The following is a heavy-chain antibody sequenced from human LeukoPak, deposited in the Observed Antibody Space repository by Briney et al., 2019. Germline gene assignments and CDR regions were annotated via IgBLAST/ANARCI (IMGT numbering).Heavy chain of an antibody. J-gene: IGHJ3*02. CDR3: ARPSGSYSDDALDI. D-gene: IGHD1-26*01. CDR2: ISYDGSNK. Sequence: PGGSLRLSCAASGVTFSSYGMHWVRQAPGKGLEWVAVISYDGSNKYYADSVKCRFTISRDNSKKTLYLQMNSLRAEDTAVYYCARPSGSYSDDALDIWGQGTMVTVSS. V-gene: IGHV3-30*03. CDR1: GVTFSSYG.